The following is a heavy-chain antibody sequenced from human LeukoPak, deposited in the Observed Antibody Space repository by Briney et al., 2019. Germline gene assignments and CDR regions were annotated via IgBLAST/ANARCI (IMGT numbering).Heavy chain of an antibody. D-gene: IGHD6-19*01. CDR1: GYTFTSYD. V-gene: IGHV1-8*03. Sequence: ASVKVSCKASGYTFTSYDINWVRQAPGQGLEWMGWMNPNSGNTAYAQKFQGRVTITRNTSISTAYMELSSLRSEDTAVYYCARGDSSGWYTEGDYWGQGTLVTVSS. CDR3: ARGDSSGWYTEGDY. CDR2: MNPNSGNT. J-gene: IGHJ4*02.